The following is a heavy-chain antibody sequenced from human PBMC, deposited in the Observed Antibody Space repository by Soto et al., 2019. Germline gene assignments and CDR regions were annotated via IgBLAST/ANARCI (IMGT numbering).Heavy chain of an antibody. CDR3: ATCGDHDPGEGLAY. J-gene: IGHJ4*02. Sequence: EVQLVESGGGLVQPGGSLRLSCVASEFTFRAYWMTWVRQAPGKGLEWVACIKGDGSEKHYVESVKGRFTISRDNAKNSLYLQMNSLRAEDTAVYYCATCGDHDPGEGLAYWGQGTLVTVSS. CDR1: EFTFRAYW. V-gene: IGHV3-7*01. D-gene: IGHD4-17*01. CDR2: IKGDGSEK.